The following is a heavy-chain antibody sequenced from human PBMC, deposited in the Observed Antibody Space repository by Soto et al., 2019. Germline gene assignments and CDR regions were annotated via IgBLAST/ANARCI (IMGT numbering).Heavy chain of an antibody. V-gene: IGHV4-4*02. CDR3: ARDGHLGRGWLDY. Sequence: QVQLQESGPGLVKPSGTLSLTCAVSGGSISSSNWWSWVRQPPGKGLEWIGEIYHSGSTNYNPSLKRTSTISVDKSTNPFCLKLSAVTAADTAVDYCARDGHLGRGWLDYWGQGTLVTVSS. J-gene: IGHJ4*02. CDR1: GGSISSSNW. D-gene: IGHD6-19*01. CDR2: IYHSGST.